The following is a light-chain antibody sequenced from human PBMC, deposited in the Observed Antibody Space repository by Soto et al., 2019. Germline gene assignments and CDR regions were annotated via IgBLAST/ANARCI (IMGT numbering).Light chain of an antibody. V-gene: IGKV4-1*01. CDR1: QSVLSNSNNKNY. CDR3: QQYFSTPT. J-gene: IGKJ2*01. Sequence: DIVMTQSPDSRAVSLGESANINCKSSQSVLSNSNNKNYLAWYQHKPGQPPKLLISWANTRESGVPDRISGSGAGTDFTLTISSLQAEDVAVYYCQQYFSTPTFGQGTKLEIK. CDR2: WAN.